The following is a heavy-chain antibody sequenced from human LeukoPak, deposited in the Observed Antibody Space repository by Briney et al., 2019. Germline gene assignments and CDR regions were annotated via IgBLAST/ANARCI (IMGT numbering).Heavy chain of an antibody. CDR1: GGSITSSNW. D-gene: IGHD5-12*01. J-gene: IGHJ4*02. CDR3: ARGYSGYDYYFDY. CDR2: IYHNGDT. Sequence: SGTLSLTCDVSGGSITSSNWRSWVRQPPGKGLEWIGEIYHNGDTNYNPPLKSRVTISVDKSKNQFSLKVRSVTAADTAQYYCARGYSGYDYYFDYWGQGTLVTVSS. V-gene: IGHV4-4*02.